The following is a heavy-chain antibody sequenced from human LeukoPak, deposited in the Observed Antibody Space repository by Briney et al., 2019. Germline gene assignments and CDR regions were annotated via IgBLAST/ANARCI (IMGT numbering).Heavy chain of an antibody. CDR2: INGDGTQT. CDR1: GFTFSTYW. J-gene: IGHJ4*02. V-gene: IGHV3-74*01. CDR3: IRDLRDHDY. Sequence: GGSLRLSCAASGFTFSTYWMHWVRQPPGKGLVWVSRINGDGTQTNYADSVKGRFTVSKDNAKNTLYLQMNSLRADDTAVYFCIRDLRDHDYWGQGALVTVSS.